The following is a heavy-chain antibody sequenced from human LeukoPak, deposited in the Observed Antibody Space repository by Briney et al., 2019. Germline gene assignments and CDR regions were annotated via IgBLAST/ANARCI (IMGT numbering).Heavy chain of an antibody. Sequence: GGSLRLSCAASGFTFSSYSMNWVRQAPGKGLEWVSSISSSSSYIYYADSVKGRFTISRDNAKNSLYLQMNSLRAEDTAVYYCAKDDTSGYDSPYWGQGTLVTVSS. CDR3: AKDDTSGYDSPY. CDR2: ISSSSSYI. CDR1: GFTFSSYS. V-gene: IGHV3-21*04. J-gene: IGHJ4*02. D-gene: IGHD5-12*01.